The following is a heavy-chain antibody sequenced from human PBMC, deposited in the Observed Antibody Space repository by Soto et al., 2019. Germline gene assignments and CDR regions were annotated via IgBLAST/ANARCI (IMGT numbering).Heavy chain of an antibody. CDR3: AKEYSSTWYYFDC. J-gene: IGHJ4*02. CDR2: ISNNGDTA. CDR1: GFTFSSYA. D-gene: IGHD6-13*01. V-gene: IGHV3-23*01. Sequence: GGSLRLSCATSGFTFSSYAMVWVRQAAEKGLEWVASISNNGDTAYYADSVQGRFTISRDNSKNTLSLQMNSLRAEDTAVYYCAKEYSSTWYYFDCWGQGTLVTVSS.